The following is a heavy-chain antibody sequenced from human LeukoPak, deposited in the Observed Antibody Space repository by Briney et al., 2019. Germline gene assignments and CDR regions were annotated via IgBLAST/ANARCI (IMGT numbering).Heavy chain of an antibody. CDR2: ISGSGGST. Sequence: TGGSLRLSCAASGFTVSSNYMSWVRQAPGKGLGWVSAISGSGGSTYYADSVKGRFTISRDNSKNTLYLQMNSLRAEDTAVYYCAKEEPDSGYEYYFDYWGQGTLVTVSS. V-gene: IGHV3-23*01. J-gene: IGHJ4*02. CDR3: AKEEPDSGYEYYFDY. CDR1: GFTVSSNY. D-gene: IGHD5-12*01.